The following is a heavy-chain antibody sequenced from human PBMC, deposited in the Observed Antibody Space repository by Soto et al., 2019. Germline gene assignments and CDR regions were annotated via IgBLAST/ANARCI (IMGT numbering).Heavy chain of an antibody. CDR1: GDTFNFYS. J-gene: IGHJ4*02. V-gene: IGHV1-69*10. CDR2: VNPILSLS. CDR3: ATSYGSGYRAFDY. D-gene: IGHD3-10*01. Sequence: LVKVSCKASGDTFNFYSINWVRQAPGLGLEWLGRVNPILSLSNYAQRFQGRVTMTADKSTSTAYMILNSLKSEDTAIYYCATSYGSGYRAFDYWGQGVLVTVSS.